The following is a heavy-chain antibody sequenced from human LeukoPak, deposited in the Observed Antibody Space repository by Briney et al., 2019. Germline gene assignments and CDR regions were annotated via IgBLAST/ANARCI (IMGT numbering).Heavy chain of an antibody. CDR2: INHSGST. Sequence: PSETLCLTCAVYGGSFSGYYWSWIRQPPGKGLEWIGEINHSGSTNYNPSLKSRVTIFVGTAKNQFALKLSSVTAAETAVYYCARSRHRWLQGPARVAFDSWGQGTMVTVSS. CDR1: GGSFSGYY. J-gene: IGHJ3*02. V-gene: IGHV4-34*01. D-gene: IGHD5-24*01. CDR3: ARSRHRWLQGPARVAFDS.